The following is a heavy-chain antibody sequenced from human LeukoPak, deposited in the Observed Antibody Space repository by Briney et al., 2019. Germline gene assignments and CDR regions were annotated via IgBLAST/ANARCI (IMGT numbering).Heavy chain of an antibody. CDR2: INHNGNVN. J-gene: IGHJ4*02. D-gene: IGHD1-1*01. CDR3: ARKGELERRRSWDY. Sequence: GGSLRLSCAASGFTFSSYWMNWARQAPGKGLEWVASINHNGNVNYYVDSVKGRFTISRDNAKNSLYLQMSNLRAEDTAVYYCARKGELERRRSWDYWGQGTLVTVSS. V-gene: IGHV3-7*03. CDR1: GFTFSSYW.